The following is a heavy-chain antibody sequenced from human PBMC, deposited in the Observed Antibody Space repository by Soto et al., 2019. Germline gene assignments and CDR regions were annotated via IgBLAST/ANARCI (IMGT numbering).Heavy chain of an antibody. Sequence: QITLKESGPTLVKPTQTLTLTCTFSGFSLSTSGLGVAWIRQPPGKALEWLALIYWNDDKRYSPSLKSRRTITKDTSKNHEVLTMTNMDPMDTATYVCAHRPPSGRDVWGQGTLVNVSS. CDR1: GFSLSTSGLG. CDR2: IYWNDDK. CDR3: AHRPPSGRDV. J-gene: IGHJ4*02. V-gene: IGHV2-5*01.